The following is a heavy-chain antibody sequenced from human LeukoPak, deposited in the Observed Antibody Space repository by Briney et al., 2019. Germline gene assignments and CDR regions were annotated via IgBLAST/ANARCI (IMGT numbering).Heavy chain of an antibody. CDR3: TTDPYSGSHFDY. D-gene: IGHD1-26*01. V-gene: IGHV3-15*01. CDR2: IKSKSAGGTS. CDR1: GFTFSSYW. Sequence: PGGSLRLSCAASGFTFSSYWMHWVRQAPGKGLEWVGRIKSKSAGGTSDYAAPVKGRFTISRDDSKNTLYLEMNSLKTEDTAVYYCTTDPYSGSHFDYWGQGILVTVSS. J-gene: IGHJ4*02.